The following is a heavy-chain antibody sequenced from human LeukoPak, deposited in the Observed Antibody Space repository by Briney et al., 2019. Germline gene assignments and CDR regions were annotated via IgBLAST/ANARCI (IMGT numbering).Heavy chain of an antibody. CDR1: GFIFSSYW. V-gene: IGHV3-7*01. CDR2: IKQDGSEK. CDR3: ALSSAGDY. J-gene: IGHJ4*02. D-gene: IGHD6-19*01. Sequence: GRSLRLSCAASGFIFSSYWMSWVRQAPGKGLEWVANIKQDGSEKYCVDSVKGRFTISRDNAKNSLYLQMNSLRVEDTAVYYCALSSAGDYWGQGTLVTVSS.